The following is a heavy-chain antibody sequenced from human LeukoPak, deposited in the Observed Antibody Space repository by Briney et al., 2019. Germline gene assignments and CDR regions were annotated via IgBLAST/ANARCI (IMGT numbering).Heavy chain of an antibody. CDR3: ARSFGDTYYWYFGL. CDR1: GFTLSGYE. V-gene: IGHV3-48*03. D-gene: IGHD4-17*01. CDR2: ISSRGSSM. J-gene: IGHJ2*01. Sequence: GGSLRLSCAASGFTLSGYEMNWVRQAPGKGLEWVSSISSRGSSMYYVDSVKGRFTISRDNANNSLYLQMNSLRAEDTATYYCARSFGDTYYWYFGLWGRGTLLTVSS.